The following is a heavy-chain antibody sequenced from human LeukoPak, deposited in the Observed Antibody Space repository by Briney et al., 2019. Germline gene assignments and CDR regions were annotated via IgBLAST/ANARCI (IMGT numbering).Heavy chain of an antibody. CDR2: INPNSGGT. Sequence: ASVKVSCKASGYTFTGYYMHWVRQAPGQGLGWMGWINPNSGGTNYAQKFQGRVTMTRDTSISTAYMELSRLRSDDTAVYYCASRPIGVGANVYMDVWGKGTTVTVSS. J-gene: IGHJ6*03. D-gene: IGHD1-26*01. CDR3: ASRPIGVGANVYMDV. V-gene: IGHV1-2*02. CDR1: GYTFTGYY.